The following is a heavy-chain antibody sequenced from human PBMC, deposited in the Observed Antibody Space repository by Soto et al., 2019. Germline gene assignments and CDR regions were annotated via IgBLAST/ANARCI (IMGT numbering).Heavy chain of an antibody. CDR3: VTSLNYDFWRDGGRHYYFDY. J-gene: IGHJ4*02. CDR2: IYRSGST. D-gene: IGHD3-3*01. Sequence: PSETLSLTCAVSGGSISSSYWWNWVRQPPGKGLEWIGKIYRSGSTNYNPSLKNRVTTSVDKSNNQFSLRLSSVTAADTAVYFCVTSLNYDFWRDGGRHYYFDYWGQGTLVTVSS. CDR1: GGSISSSYW. V-gene: IGHV4-4*02.